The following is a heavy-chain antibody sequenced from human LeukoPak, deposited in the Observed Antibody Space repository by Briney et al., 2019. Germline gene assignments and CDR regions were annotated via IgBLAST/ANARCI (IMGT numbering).Heavy chain of an antibody. CDR1: GYTFTSYG. CDR3: ARGGSSGYLSDAFDI. CDR2: ISDYNGNT. Sequence: ASVKVSCKASGYTFTSYGISWVRQAPGQGLEWMGWISDYNGNTNYAQKFQGRVTMTTDTSTSTAYMELRSLRSDDTALYYCARGGSSGYLSDAFDIWGQGTMVTVSS. V-gene: IGHV1-18*01. J-gene: IGHJ3*02. D-gene: IGHD3-22*01.